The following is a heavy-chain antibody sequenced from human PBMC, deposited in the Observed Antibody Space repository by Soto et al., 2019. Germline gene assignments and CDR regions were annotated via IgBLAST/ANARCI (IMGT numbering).Heavy chain of an antibody. CDR1: GFTVSSNY. Sequence: GGSLRLSCAASGFTVSSNYMSWVRQAPGKGLEWVSVIYSGGSTFYADSVKGRFTVSRDNSKNTLYLQMNSLRAEDTAVYYCARECGHNYGCLGDWGQGTLVTVSS. J-gene: IGHJ4*02. CDR3: ARECGHNYGCLGD. CDR2: IYSGGST. D-gene: IGHD5-18*01. V-gene: IGHV3-66*01.